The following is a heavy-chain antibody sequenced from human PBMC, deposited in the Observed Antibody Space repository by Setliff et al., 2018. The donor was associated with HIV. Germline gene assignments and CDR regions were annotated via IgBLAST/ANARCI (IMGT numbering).Heavy chain of an antibody. D-gene: IGHD3-16*01. V-gene: IGHV4-59*01. CDR3: ARELGASPHDVFDI. Sequence: PSETLSLTCTVSDASISNYHWSWIRQPPGKGLEWIGYIYYSGSTNYNPSLKSRVTISIDTSKNQFSLKLSSVTAADTAVYYCARELGASPHDVFDIWGQGTMVTVSS. J-gene: IGHJ3*02. CDR2: IYYSGST. CDR1: DASISNYH.